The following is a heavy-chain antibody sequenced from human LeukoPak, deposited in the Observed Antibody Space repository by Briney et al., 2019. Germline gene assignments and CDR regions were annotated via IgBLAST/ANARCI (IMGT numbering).Heavy chain of an antibody. CDR3: ARDADYYDSSGYYEKGAYYFDY. V-gene: IGHV4-39*07. J-gene: IGHJ4*02. CDR1: GASISSSSYY. Sequence: SETLSLTCTVSGASISSSSYYWGWIRQPPGKGLEWIGSIYYSGSTYYNPSLKSRVTISVDTSKNQFSLKLSSVTAADTAVYYCARDADYYDSSGYYEKGAYYFDYWGQGTLVTVSS. CDR2: IYYSGST. D-gene: IGHD3-22*01.